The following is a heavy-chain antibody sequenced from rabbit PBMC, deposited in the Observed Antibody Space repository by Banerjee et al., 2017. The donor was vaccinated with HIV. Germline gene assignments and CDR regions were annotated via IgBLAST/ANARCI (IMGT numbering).Heavy chain of an antibody. J-gene: IGHJ4*01. V-gene: IGHV1S45*01. CDR3: ARGFGSAGFGL. CDR1: GFSFSTKYV. CDR2: INTSSGNT. D-gene: IGHD6-1*01. Sequence: QEQLEESGGDLVKPEGSLTLTCTASGFSFSTKYVMCWVRQAPGKGLEWIACINTSSGNTVYASWAKGRSTISKPSSTTVTLKMTSLTAADTATYFCARGFGSAGFGLWGPGTLVTVS.